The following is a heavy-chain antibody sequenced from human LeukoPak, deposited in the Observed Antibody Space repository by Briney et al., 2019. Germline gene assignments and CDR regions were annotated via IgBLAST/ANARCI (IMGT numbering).Heavy chain of an antibody. CDR2: ISSSSSYI. CDR1: GFTFSSYS. CDR3: ARDQHYCSSTSCYPKPYDY. J-gene: IGHJ4*02. V-gene: IGHV3-21*01. Sequence: GVSLRLSCAASGFTFSSYSMNWVRQAPGKGLEWVSSISSSSSYIYYADSVKGRFTISRDNAKNSLYLQMNSLRAEDTAVYYCARDQHYCSSTSCYPKPYDYWGQGTLVTVSS. D-gene: IGHD2-2*01.